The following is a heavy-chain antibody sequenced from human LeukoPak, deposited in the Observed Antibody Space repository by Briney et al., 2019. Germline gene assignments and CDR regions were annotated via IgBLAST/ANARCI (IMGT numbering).Heavy chain of an antibody. CDR1: GYTFTGYY. CDR3: ARYYYHSSGYSYFDY. Sequence: ASVKVSCKASGYTFTGYYMHWVRQAPGQGLEWMGWINPNSGGTNYAQKFQGRVTMTRDTSISTAYMELSRLRSDDTAVYYCARYYYHSSGYSYFDYWGQGTPVTVSS. J-gene: IGHJ4*02. D-gene: IGHD3-22*01. V-gene: IGHV1-2*02. CDR2: INPNSGGT.